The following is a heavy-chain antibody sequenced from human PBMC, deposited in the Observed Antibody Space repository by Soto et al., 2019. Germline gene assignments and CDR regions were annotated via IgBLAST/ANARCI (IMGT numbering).Heavy chain of an antibody. D-gene: IGHD2-15*01. Sequence: VQLLESGGGLVQPGGSLRLSCAASGFTFSSYAMTWVRQAPGKGLEWVSAISGSGGNTYYADSVKGRFTISGDNSKNMVYLQMEGPRDEDTAVYYCAKGPCSDGMGASWFDPWGQGTLVTVSS. CDR2: ISGSGGNT. CDR3: AKGPCSDGMGASWFDP. V-gene: IGHV3-23*01. CDR1: GFTFSSYA. J-gene: IGHJ5*02.